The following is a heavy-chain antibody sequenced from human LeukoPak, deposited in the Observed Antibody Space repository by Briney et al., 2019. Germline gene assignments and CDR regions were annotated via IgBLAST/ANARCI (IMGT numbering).Heavy chain of an antibody. Sequence: PSQTLSLTCSVSGGSISSGGYYWSWIRQHPEKGLEWIGYIYYSGSTYYNPSLQSRLPISVDTSKNQFSPKLSSVTAPDTAVYSCARDERIAFDAFDIWGQGTMVTVSS. V-gene: IGHV4-31*03. J-gene: IGHJ3*02. CDR3: ARDERIAFDAFDI. CDR1: GGSISSGGYY. D-gene: IGHD2/OR15-2a*01. CDR2: IYYSGST.